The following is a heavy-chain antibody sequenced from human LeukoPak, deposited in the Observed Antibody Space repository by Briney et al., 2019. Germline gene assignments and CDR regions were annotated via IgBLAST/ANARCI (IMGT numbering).Heavy chain of an antibody. CDR2: IYTSGST. D-gene: IGHD4-17*01. CDR1: GGSISGYY. Sequence: SETLSLTCSVSGGSISGYYWTWIRQPAEKGLEWIGRIYTSGSTNYNPSLKSRVTMSVDTSKNQFSLKLSSVTAADSAVYYCARGGSGDYGAHDSWGQGTLVTVSS. V-gene: IGHV4-4*07. J-gene: IGHJ4*02. CDR3: ARGGSGDYGAHDS.